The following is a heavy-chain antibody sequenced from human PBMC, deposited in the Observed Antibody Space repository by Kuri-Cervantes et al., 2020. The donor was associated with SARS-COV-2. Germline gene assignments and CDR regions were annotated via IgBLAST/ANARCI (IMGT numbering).Heavy chain of an antibody. Sequence: SVKVSCKDSGHTFSNYYMHWVRQAPGQGLEWMGWINPNSGGTNYAQKFQGRVTMTRDTSISTAYMELSRLRSDDTAVYYWARDMGTYYYYGMDVWGQGTTVTVSS. J-gene: IGHJ6*02. CDR2: INPNSGGT. CDR1: GHTFSNYY. CDR3: ARDMGTYYYYGMDV. V-gene: IGHV1-2*02. D-gene: IGHD1-1*01.